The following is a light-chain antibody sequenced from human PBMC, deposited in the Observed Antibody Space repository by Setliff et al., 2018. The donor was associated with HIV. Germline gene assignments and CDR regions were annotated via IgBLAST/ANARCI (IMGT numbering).Light chain of an antibody. CDR1: SSDVGSYNR. CDR2: EVN. J-gene: IGLJ1*01. V-gene: IGLV2-18*02. Sequence: ALTQPPSVSGSPGQSVTISCTGTSSDVGSYNRVSWYQQPPGTAPKLMIYEVNNRPSGVPDRFSGSKSGNTASLTISGLQAEDEADYYCSSYTSISTYVFGTGTKGTV. CDR3: SSYTSISTYV.